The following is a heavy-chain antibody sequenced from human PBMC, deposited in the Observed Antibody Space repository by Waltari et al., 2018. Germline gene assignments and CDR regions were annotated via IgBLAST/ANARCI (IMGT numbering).Heavy chain of an antibody. CDR3: HLTGRNIVLAGGSPSFYSYMDV. D-gene: IGHD2-15*01. J-gene: IGHJ6*03. Sequence: QVQVEQSGSEVKRPGASVRVSCTVPGYTLAGLSIDWVRQGPAKGLQWMGRLDREDGETTYAQHFQGRITVTEDTSTNTAYMGLRTLVSDDTAVYFCHLTGRNIVLAGGSPSFYSYMDVWGRGTTVTVS. CDR2: LDREDGET. CDR1: GYTLAGLS. V-gene: IGHV1-24*01.